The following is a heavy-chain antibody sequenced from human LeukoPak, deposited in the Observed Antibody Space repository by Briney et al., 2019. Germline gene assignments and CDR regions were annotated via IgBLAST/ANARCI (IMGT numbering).Heavy chain of an antibody. CDR3: ARDGR. V-gene: IGHV3-7*01. D-gene: IGHD1-26*01. J-gene: IGHJ4*02. CDR1: GFTFRNYW. Sequence: GGSLRLSCGASGFTFRNYWMNWVRQAPGKGLEWVANIKDDGSDKYYVDSVKGRFSISKGNAKNALYLQMNSLRAEDTAVYYCARDGRWGQGTLVTVSS. CDR2: IKDDGSDK.